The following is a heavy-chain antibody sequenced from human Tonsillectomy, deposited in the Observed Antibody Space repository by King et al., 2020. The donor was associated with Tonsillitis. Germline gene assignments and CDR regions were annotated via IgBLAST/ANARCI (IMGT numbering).Heavy chain of an antibody. CDR2: IWYDGSNK. V-gene: IGHV3-33*08. D-gene: IGHD6-13*01. CDR3: AREIIAAAGIWFDP. CDR1: GFTFSSDG. Sequence: QLVQSGGGVVQPGRSLRLSCAASGFTFSSDGMHWVRQAPGKGLEWVAVIWYDGSNKNYADSVKGRFTISRDNSKNTLYLQMNSLRAEDKAVYYCAREIIAAAGIWFDPWGQGTLVTVSS. J-gene: IGHJ5*02.